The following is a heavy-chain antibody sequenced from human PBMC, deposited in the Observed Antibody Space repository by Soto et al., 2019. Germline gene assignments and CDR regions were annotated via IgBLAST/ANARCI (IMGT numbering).Heavy chain of an antibody. Sequence: TLSLTCAVSGGSISSGGYSWSWIRQPPGKGLEWIGYIYHSGSTYYNPSLKSRVTISVDRSKNQFSLKLSSVTAPDTAVYYCARVHRRGDYFDYWGQGTLVTVS. CDR1: GGSISSGGYS. D-gene: IGHD3-10*01. J-gene: IGHJ4*02. V-gene: IGHV4-30-2*01. CDR3: ARVHRRGDYFDY. CDR2: IYHSGST.